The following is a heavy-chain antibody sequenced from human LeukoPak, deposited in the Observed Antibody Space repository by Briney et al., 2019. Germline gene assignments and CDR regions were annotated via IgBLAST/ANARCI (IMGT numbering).Heavy chain of an antibody. J-gene: IGHJ4*02. CDR1: GFTFSSYA. V-gene: IGHV3-53*01. Sequence: GGSLRLSCAASGFTFSSYAMNWVRQTPGKGLEWVSVIYSGGSTYYADSVKGRFTISRDNSKNTLYLQMNSLRAEDTAVYYCARAHITMVRGVRIYYFDYWGQGTLVTVSS. CDR3: ARAHITMVRGVRIYYFDY. D-gene: IGHD3-10*01. CDR2: IYSGGST.